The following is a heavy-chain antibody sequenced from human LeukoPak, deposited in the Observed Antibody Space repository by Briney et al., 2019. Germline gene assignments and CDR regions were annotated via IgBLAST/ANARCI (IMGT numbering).Heavy chain of an antibody. V-gene: IGHV3-30*02. CDR1: GFTFSSYS. CDR3: AKDQFYDSSGVFDY. Sequence: GGSLRLSCAASGFTFSSYSMHWVRQAPGKGLEWVAFIRYDGSNKYYADSVKGRFTVSRDNSKNTLYLQMNSLRAEDTAVYYCAKDQFYDSSGVFDYWGQGTLVTVSS. CDR2: IRYDGSNK. J-gene: IGHJ4*02. D-gene: IGHD3-22*01.